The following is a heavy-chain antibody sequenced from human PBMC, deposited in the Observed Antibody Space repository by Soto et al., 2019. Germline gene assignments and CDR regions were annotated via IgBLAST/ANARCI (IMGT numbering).Heavy chain of an antibody. CDR1: GFTFSSYA. J-gene: IGHJ6*02. CDR3: ATPYCSGGSCTGYYYYGMDV. CDR2: ISGSGGST. Sequence: EVQLLESGGGLVQPGGSLRLSCAASGFTFSSYAMSWVRQAPGKGLEWVSAISGSGGSTYYADSVQGRFTISRDNSKNTLYLQMNSLRADDTAVYYCATPYCSGGSCTGYYYYGMDVWGQGTTVTVSS. D-gene: IGHD2-15*01. V-gene: IGHV3-23*01.